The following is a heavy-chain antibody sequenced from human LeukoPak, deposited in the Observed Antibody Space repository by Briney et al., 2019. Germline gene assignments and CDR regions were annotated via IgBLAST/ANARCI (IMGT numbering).Heavy chain of an antibody. CDR2: ISYDGSNK. J-gene: IGHJ3*02. D-gene: IGHD3-16*01. CDR3: AREPGGYDAFDI. V-gene: IGHV3-30*03. Sequence: GRSLRPSCAASGFTLSSYGMHWVRQAPSNGLEWVAVISYDGSNKYYADSVKGRFAISRDNSNNTLYLQMNSLRAEDKAVYYCAREPGGYDAFDIWGQGTMVTVSS. CDR1: GFTLSSYG.